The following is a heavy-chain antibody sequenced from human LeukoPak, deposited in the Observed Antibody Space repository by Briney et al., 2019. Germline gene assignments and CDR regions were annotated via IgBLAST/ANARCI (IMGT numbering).Heavy chain of an antibody. CDR3: ARRTIFGVVIDY. CDR1: GYSISSGYY. V-gene: IGHV4-38-2*01. CDR2: IYHSGST. Sequence: SGTLSLTCAVSGYSISSGYYWGWIRQPPGKGLEWIGSIYHSGSTYYNPSLKSRVTISVDTSKNQFSLKLSSVTAADTAVYYCARRTIFGVVIDYWGQGTLVTVSS. D-gene: IGHD3-3*01. J-gene: IGHJ4*02.